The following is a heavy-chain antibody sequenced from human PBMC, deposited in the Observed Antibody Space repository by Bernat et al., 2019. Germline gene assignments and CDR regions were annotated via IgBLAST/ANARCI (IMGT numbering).Heavy chain of an antibody. J-gene: IGHJ4*02. D-gene: IGHD4-17*01. Sequence: EVQLVESGGGLVQPGGSLRLSCAASGFTFSSYSMNWVRQAPGKGLEWVSYISSSSTIYYADSVKGRFTISRDNAKNSLYLQMNSLRDEDTAVYYCARVGTTVTLAEFDYWGQGTLVTVSS. V-gene: IGHV3-48*02. CDR3: ARVGTTVTLAEFDY. CDR1: GFTFSSYS. CDR2: ISSSSTI.